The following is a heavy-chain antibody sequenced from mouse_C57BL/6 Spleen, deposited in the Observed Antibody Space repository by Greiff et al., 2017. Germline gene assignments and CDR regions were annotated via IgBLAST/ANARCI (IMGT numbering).Heavy chain of an antibody. D-gene: IGHD2-10*02. CDR3: ARYRRYGKDYYAMDY. CDR1: GYTFTSYW. CDR2: INTSNGGT. Sequence: QVQLQQPGTELVKPGASVKLSCKASGYTFTSYWMHWVKQRPGQGLEWIGNINTSNGGTNYNEKFKSKATLTVDKASSTAYMQISSLTSEDSAVYYCARYRRYGKDYYAMDYWGQGTSVTVSS. J-gene: IGHJ4*01. V-gene: IGHV1-53*01.